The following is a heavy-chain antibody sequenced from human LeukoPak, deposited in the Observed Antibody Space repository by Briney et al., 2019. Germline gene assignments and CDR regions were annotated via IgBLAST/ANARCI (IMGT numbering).Heavy chain of an antibody. J-gene: IGHJ4*02. D-gene: IGHD6-13*01. V-gene: IGHV3-11*06. CDR1: GFTFSDYY. Sequence: GGSLRLSCAASGFTFSDYYMSWIRQAPGKGMEWVSYISGTSSYTTYADSVKGRFTISRDNAKNSLYLQMNSLRGEDTAVYYCARLGSIAAAGTPDYWGQGTLVTVSS. CDR2: ISGTSSYT. CDR3: ARLGSIAAAGTPDY.